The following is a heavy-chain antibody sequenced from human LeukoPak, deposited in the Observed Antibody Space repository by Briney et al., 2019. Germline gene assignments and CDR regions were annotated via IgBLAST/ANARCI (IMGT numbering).Heavy chain of an antibody. J-gene: IGHJ3*02. V-gene: IGHV4-61*02. CDR1: GGSISSGSYY. CDR2: IYTSGST. D-gene: IGHD3-22*01. Sequence: PSETLSLTCTVSGGSISSGSYYWSWIRQPAGKGLEWIGRIYTSGSTNYNPSLKSRVTISVDTSKNQFSLKLSSVTAADTAVYYCARESRLHDSSDAFDIWGQGTMVTVSS. CDR3: ARESRLHDSSDAFDI.